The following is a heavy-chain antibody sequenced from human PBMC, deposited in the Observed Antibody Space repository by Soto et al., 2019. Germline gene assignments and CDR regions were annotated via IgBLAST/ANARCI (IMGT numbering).Heavy chain of an antibody. CDR2: IWYDGSNK. V-gene: IGHV3-33*01. J-gene: IGHJ3*02. D-gene: IGHD3-22*01. CDR3: ARDYYDSSPGYDAFDI. Sequence: LRLSCAASGFTFSSYGMHWVRQAPGKGLEWVAVIWYDGSNKYYADSVKGRFTISRDNSKNTLYLQMNSLRAEDTAVYYCARDYYDSSPGYDAFDIWGQGTMVTVSS. CDR1: GFTFSSYG.